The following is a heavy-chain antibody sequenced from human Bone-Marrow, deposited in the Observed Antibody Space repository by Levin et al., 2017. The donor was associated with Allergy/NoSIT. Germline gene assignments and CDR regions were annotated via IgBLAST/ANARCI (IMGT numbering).Heavy chain of an antibody. V-gene: IGHV1-69*01. Sequence: PGGSLRLSCKASGGTFSSYAISWVRQAPGQGLEWMGGIIPMFETTNYAQRFQGRVTITADESTSTAYLELSNLRSEDTAVYYCARKGGAPVLLWFGGYFDYWGQGSLVTVSS. J-gene: IGHJ4*02. CDR2: IIPMFETT. CDR1: GGTFSSYA. CDR3: ARKGGAPVLLWFGGYFDY. D-gene: IGHD3-10*01.